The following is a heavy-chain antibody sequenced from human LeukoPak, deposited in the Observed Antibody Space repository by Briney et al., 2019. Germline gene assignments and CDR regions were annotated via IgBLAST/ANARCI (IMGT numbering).Heavy chain of an antibody. CDR2: IYHRGST. V-gene: IGHV4-38-2*02. D-gene: IGHD3-22*01. J-gene: IGHJ5*02. CDR3: ARGYDNSGYLT. Sequence: SETLSLTCTVSGYSISRGYYWGWIRQPPGKGLEWIGSIYHRGSTYYNPSLKSRVTISVDTSKNQFSLKLSSVTAADTAVYYCARGYDNSGYLTWGQGTLVTVSS. CDR1: GYSISRGYY.